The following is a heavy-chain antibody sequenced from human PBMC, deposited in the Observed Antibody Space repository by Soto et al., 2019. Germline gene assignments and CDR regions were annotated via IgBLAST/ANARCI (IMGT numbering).Heavy chain of an antibody. CDR2: IYPGDSDT. D-gene: IGHD3-10*01. Sequence: GESLKISCKGSGYSFTSYWIGWVRQMPGKGLEWMGIIYPGDSDTRYSPSFQGQVTISADKSISTAYLQWSSLKASDTAMYYCARPVVTRGVLWFGEFWFDPWGQGTLVTVSS. CDR1: GYSFTSYW. CDR3: ARPVVTRGVLWFGEFWFDP. V-gene: IGHV5-51*01. J-gene: IGHJ5*02.